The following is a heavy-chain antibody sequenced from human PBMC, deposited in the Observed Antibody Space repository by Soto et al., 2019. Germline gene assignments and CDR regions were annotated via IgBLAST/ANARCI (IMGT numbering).Heavy chain of an antibody. D-gene: IGHD3-10*01. V-gene: IGHV3-74*01. CDR3: PRGGFDYGPGRMDV. Sequence: EVQLVESGGGLLQPGGSLTLSCTASGFTFSNYWMHWVRQAPGKGLVWVSRTKSDGSGTSYTDSVTGRFTISRDNAYDTLYVQMSNLRAEDTAVYYCPRGGFDYGPGRMDVWGKGTTVIVSS. CDR1: GFTFSNYW. CDR2: TKSDGSGT. J-gene: IGHJ6*04.